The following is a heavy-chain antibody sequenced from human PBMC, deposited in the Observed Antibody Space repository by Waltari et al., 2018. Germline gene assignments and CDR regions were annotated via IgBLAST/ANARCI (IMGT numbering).Heavy chain of an antibody. D-gene: IGHD2-15*01. J-gene: IGHJ5*02. CDR1: GFTFSSYA. CDR3: AKDHALDPVVFDP. V-gene: IGHV3-23*01. CDR2: ISGSGGST. Sequence: EVQLLASGGGLVQPGGSLRLSCAASGFTFSSYAMSWVRQAPGKGLEWVAAISGSGGSTYYADAVKGRFTISRDNSKNTLYLQMNSLRAEDTAVYYCAKDHALDPVVFDPWGQGTLVTVSS.